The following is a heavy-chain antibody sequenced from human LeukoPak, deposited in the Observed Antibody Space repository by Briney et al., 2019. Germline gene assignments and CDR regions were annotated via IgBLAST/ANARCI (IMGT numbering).Heavy chain of an antibody. CDR2: IYTSGGT. D-gene: IGHD3-16*01. J-gene: IGHJ6*03. Sequence: SETLSLTCTVSGGSISSYYWSWIRQPPGKGLEWIGYIYTSGGTNYNPSLKSRVTISVDTSKNQFSLKLSSVTAADTAVYYCARLGFPDSITGYYYYYMDVWGKRTTVTVSS. CDR3: ARLGFPDSITGYYYYYMDV. V-gene: IGHV4-4*09. CDR1: GGSISSYY.